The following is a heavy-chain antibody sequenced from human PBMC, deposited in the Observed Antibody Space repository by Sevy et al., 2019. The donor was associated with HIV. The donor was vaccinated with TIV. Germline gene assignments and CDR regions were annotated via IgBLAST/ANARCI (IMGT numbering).Heavy chain of an antibody. CDR2: MNPNSGNT. Sequence: ASVKVSCKASGYIFTSYDINWVRQATGQGLEWMGWMNPNSGNTGYAQKFQGRVTMTRDTSISTAYMELSSLRSEDTAVYYCASVRFCSGGSCAGYFDLWGRGTLVTVSS. CDR3: ASVRFCSGGSCAGYFDL. V-gene: IGHV1-8*01. D-gene: IGHD2-15*01. J-gene: IGHJ2*01. CDR1: GYIFTSYD.